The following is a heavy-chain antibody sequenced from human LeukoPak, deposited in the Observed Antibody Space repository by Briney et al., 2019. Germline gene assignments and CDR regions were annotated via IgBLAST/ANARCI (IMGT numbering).Heavy chain of an antibody. CDR1: GFTFSSYA. Sequence: GGSLRLSCAASGFTFSSYAMSWVRQAPGKGLEWVSAISGSGGSTYYADSVKGRFTISRDNSKNTLYLQMNSLRAEDTAVYYCAKDHLDILTGCLDYWGQGTLVTVSS. CDR3: AKDHLDILTGCLDY. D-gene: IGHD3-9*01. CDR2: ISGSGGST. V-gene: IGHV3-23*01. J-gene: IGHJ4*02.